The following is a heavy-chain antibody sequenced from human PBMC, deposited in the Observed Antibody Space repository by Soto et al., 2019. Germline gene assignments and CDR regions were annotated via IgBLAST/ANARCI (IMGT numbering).Heavy chain of an antibody. D-gene: IGHD4-17*01. J-gene: IGHJ4*02. CDR3: ARGSTTVTPLGDY. Sequence: QVQLVQSGAEVKKPGASVQVSCKASGYTFTAYYIHWVRQAPGEGLEWMAWINIYTGDTGHAPEFQGRVTVTRDTSINTVYMDLSGLRSDDTALYYCARGSTTVTPLGDYWGQGTLVSVSS. CDR2: INIYTGDT. V-gene: IGHV1-2*02. CDR1: GYTFTAYY.